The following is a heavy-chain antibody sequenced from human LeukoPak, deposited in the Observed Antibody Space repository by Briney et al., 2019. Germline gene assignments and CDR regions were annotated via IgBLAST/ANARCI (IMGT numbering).Heavy chain of an antibody. Sequence: ASVKVSCKASGYTFTSYGISWVRQAPGQGLEWMGWISAYNGNTNYAQKLQGRVTMTIDTSTSTAYMELRSLRSDDTAVYYCATSLWFGELSLFDYWGQGTLVTVSS. D-gene: IGHD3-10*01. CDR1: GYTFTSYG. CDR2: ISAYNGNT. J-gene: IGHJ4*02. CDR3: ATSLWFGELSLFDY. V-gene: IGHV1-18*01.